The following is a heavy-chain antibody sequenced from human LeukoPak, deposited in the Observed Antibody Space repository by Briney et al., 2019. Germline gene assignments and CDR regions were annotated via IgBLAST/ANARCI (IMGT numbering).Heavy chain of an antibody. CDR3: ARPSYTNGMDV. Sequence: SETLSLTCTVSGGSISSSSYYWGWIRQPPGKGLEWIGSIYYSGSTYYNPSLKSRVTISVDTSKNQFSLKLSSVTAADTAVCYCARPSYTNGMDVWGQGTTVTVSS. D-gene: IGHD2-2*02. V-gene: IGHV4-39*01. J-gene: IGHJ6*02. CDR2: IYYSGST. CDR1: GGSISSSSYY.